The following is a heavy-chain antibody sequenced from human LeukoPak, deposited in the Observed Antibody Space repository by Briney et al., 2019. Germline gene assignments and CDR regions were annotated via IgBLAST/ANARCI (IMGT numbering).Heavy chain of an antibody. CDR3: ARDAVDTANAV. V-gene: IGHV3-74*01. CDR1: GLTFSSHW. D-gene: IGHD5-18*01. Sequence: RSGGSLRLSCAASGLTFSSHWMHWVRQAPGKGLVWVSHINSDGSITSYADSVKGRFTISRDNAKNTLYLQMNSLRAEDTAVYYCARDAVDTANAVWGQGTTVTVSS. J-gene: IGHJ6*02. CDR2: INSDGSIT.